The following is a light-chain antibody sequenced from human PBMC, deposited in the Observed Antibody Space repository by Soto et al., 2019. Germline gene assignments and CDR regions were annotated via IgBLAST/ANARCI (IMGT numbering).Light chain of an antibody. CDR2: EVS. J-gene: IGLJ3*02. Sequence: QSALTQPASVSGSPGQSITISCTGTSSDIGTYNYVSWYQQHPGKVPKLMIYEVSNRPSGVSNRFSGSKSDNTASLAISGLQAEDEADYYCSSYTTSSTQVFGGGTKVTVL. V-gene: IGLV2-14*01. CDR3: SSYTTSSTQV. CDR1: SSDIGTYNY.